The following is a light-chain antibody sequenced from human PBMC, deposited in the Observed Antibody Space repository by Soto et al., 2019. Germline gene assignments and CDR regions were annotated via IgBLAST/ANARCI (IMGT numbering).Light chain of an antibody. V-gene: IGKV3-20*01. CDR1: ESIYSAY. Sequence: EVVLTQSPGTLSLSRGERATLSCRASESIYSAYLGWYQQKPGQAPRLLIYGTCSRATGMPARFSGSGSGTDFTLTISRLEAEDFAVYYCQQYGNSPITFGPGTKLDIK. CDR2: GTC. J-gene: IGKJ5*01. CDR3: QQYGNSPIT.